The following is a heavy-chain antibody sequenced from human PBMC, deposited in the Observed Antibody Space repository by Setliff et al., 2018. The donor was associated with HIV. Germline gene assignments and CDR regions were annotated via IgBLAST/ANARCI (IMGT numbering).Heavy chain of an antibody. Sequence: SETLSLTCTVSGGSINSGSYYWSWIRQPAGKGLELIGRIYISGSTNYNPSLKNRVAISVDTSKKQFSLKLSSLTAADTAVYYCARGRTQWPNYNYFDPWGLGTLVTVSS. CDR2: IYISGST. CDR3: ARGRTQWPNYNYFDP. CDR1: GGSINSGSYY. V-gene: IGHV4-61*02. J-gene: IGHJ5*02. D-gene: IGHD6-19*01.